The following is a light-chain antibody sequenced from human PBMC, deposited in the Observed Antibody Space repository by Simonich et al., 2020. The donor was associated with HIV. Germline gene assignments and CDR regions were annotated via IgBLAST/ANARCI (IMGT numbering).Light chain of an antibody. Sequence: EIVMTQSPATLSVSPGERATLSCRASKSISSNLAWYQPKPGQAPSLLIYGSSTRATGIPARFSGRGSGTESTLTISSLQSEDFAVYYCQQYGSSGYTFGQGTKVEIK. CDR1: KSISSN. V-gene: IGKV3-15*01. CDR2: GSS. CDR3: QQYGSSGYT. J-gene: IGKJ2*01.